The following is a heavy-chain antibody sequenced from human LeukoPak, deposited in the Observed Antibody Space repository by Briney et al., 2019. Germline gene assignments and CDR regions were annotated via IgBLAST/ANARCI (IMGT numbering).Heavy chain of an antibody. D-gene: IGHD3-22*01. CDR2: IIPIFGTA. CDR1: GGTFSSYA. J-gene: IGHJ4*02. CDR3: ARDYYDSSGYRYFDY. V-gene: IGHV1-69*06. Sequence: GSSVKVSCKASGGTFSSYAISWVRQAPGQGLEWMGGIIPIFGTANYAQKFQGRVTITADKSTSTAYMELSSLRSEDTAVYYCARDYYDSSGYRYFDYWGQGTLVTVSS.